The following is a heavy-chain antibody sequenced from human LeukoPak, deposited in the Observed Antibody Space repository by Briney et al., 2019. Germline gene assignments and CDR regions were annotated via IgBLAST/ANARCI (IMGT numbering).Heavy chain of an antibody. J-gene: IGHJ4*02. Sequence: PSETLSLTCTVSGGSISSYYWSWIRQPAGKGLEWIGSIYYSGSTYYNPSLKSRVTISVDTSKNQFSLKLSSVTAADTAVYYCARVSRIAAAGIVSPRGYYFDYWGQGTLVTVSS. CDR3: ARVSRIAAAGIVSPRGYYFDY. CDR1: GGSISSYY. D-gene: IGHD6-13*01. CDR2: IYYSGST. V-gene: IGHV4-4*07.